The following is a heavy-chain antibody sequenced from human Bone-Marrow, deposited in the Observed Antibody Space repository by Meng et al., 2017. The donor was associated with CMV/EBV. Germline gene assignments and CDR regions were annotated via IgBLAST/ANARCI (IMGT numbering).Heavy chain of an antibody. CDR2: IYYSGST. D-gene: IGHD5-24*01. Sequence: SETLSLTCTVSGGSISSGGYYWSWIRQHPGKGLEWIGYIYYSGSTYYNPSLKSRVTISVDTSKNQFSLKLSSVTAADTAVYYCARQVDGYRVDYWGQGTLVTVSS. CDR3: ARQVDGYRVDY. CDR1: GGSISSGGYY. V-gene: IGHV4-31*03. J-gene: IGHJ4*02.